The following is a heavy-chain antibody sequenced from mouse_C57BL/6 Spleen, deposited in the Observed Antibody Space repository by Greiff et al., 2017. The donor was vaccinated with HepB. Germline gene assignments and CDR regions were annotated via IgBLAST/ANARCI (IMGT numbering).Heavy chain of an antibody. J-gene: IGHJ2*01. CDR3: ARAGPFFDY. CDR1: GYTFTSYW. Sequence: VQLQQSGAELVKPGASVKMSCKASGYTFTSYWITWVKQRPGQGLEWIGDIYPGSGSTNYNEKFKSKATLTVDTSSTTAYMQRSSLTSEDSAVYYCARAGPFFDYWGQGTTLTVSS. V-gene: IGHV1-55*01. CDR2: IYPGSGST.